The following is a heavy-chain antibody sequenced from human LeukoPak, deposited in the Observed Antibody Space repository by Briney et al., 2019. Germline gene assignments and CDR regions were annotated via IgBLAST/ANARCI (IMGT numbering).Heavy chain of an antibody. J-gene: IGHJ5*02. CDR1: GYTFSSYG. CDR2: ISAYKGDT. CDR3: ARDPATYDFWSGNKGWFDP. Sequence: ASLKVSCKTSGYTFSSYGISWLRQAPGQGLEWMGWISAYKGDTDYSQKFQGRVTMTRDTSTSTVYMELSSLRSEDTAVYYCARDPATYDFWSGNKGWFDPWGQGTLVTVSS. V-gene: IGHV1-18*01. D-gene: IGHD3-3*01.